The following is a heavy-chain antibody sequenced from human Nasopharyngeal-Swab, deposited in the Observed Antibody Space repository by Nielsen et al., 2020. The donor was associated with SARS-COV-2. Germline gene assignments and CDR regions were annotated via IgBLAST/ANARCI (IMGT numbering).Heavy chain of an antibody. CDR1: GGSISSYY. CDR3: ARGLRFLEWLFDY. Sequence: GSLRLSCTVSGGSISSYYWSWIRQPPGKGLEWIGEINHSGSTNYNPSLKSRVTISVDTSKNQFSLKLSSVTAADTAVYYCARGLRFLEWLFDYWGQGTLVTVSS. CDR2: INHSGST. J-gene: IGHJ4*02. D-gene: IGHD3-3*01. V-gene: IGHV4-34*01.